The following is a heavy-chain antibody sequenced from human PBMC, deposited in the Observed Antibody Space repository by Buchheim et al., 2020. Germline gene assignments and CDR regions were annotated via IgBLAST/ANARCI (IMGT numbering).Heavy chain of an antibody. J-gene: IGHJ4*02. V-gene: IGHV3-30*18. D-gene: IGHD6-6*01. Sequence: QVQLVESEGGVVQPGRSLRLSCAASGFTFSSYGMHWVRQAPGKGLEWVAVISYDGSNKYYADSVKGRFTISRDNSKKTLYLQMNSLRAEDTAVYYCAKDLWKSSSFFDYWGQGTL. CDR2: ISYDGSNK. CDR3: AKDLWKSSSFFDY. CDR1: GFTFSSYG.